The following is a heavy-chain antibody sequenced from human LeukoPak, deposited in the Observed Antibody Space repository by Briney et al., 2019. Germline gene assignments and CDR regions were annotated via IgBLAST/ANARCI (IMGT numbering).Heavy chain of an antibody. Sequence: PGGSLRLSCAASGFRFDDYGMSWVRQPPGKGLEWVSCIRWSGGSTGYADSVKGRFIISRDNAKNSLYLQMNSLRAEDSALYYCARGVYSNYPNYYYMDVWGKGTTVTVSS. D-gene: IGHD4-11*01. J-gene: IGHJ6*03. CDR1: GFRFDDYG. V-gene: IGHV3-20*04. CDR2: IRWSGGST. CDR3: ARGVYSNYPNYYYMDV.